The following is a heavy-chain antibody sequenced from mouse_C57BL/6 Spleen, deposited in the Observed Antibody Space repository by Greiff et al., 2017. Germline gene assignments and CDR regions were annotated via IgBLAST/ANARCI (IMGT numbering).Heavy chain of an antibody. J-gene: IGHJ3*01. CDR3: AREAKNSWFAY. CDR1: GYTFTSYW. CDR2: IDPSDSET. Sequence: QVQLQQPGAELVRPGSSVKLSCKASGYTFTSYWMHWVKQRPIQGLEWIGNIDPSDSETHYNQKFKDKATLTVDKSSSTAYMQLSSLTSEDSAVYYCAREAKNSWFAYWGQGTLVTVSA. D-gene: IGHD3-2*02. V-gene: IGHV1-52*01.